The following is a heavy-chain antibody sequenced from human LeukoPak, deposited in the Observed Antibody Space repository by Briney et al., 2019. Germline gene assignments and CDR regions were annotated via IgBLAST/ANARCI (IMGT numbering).Heavy chain of an antibody. D-gene: IGHD6-13*01. J-gene: IGHJ4*02. V-gene: IGHV3-30*18. Sequence: PGGSLRLSCAASGFTFSSYGMHWVRQAPGKGLEWVAVISYDGSNKYYADSVKGRFTISRDNSNNTLYLQMNSLRAEDTAVYYCAKVGTSIAAAGEFDYWGQGTLVTVSS. CDR2: ISYDGSNK. CDR3: AKVGTSIAAAGEFDY. CDR1: GFTFSSYG.